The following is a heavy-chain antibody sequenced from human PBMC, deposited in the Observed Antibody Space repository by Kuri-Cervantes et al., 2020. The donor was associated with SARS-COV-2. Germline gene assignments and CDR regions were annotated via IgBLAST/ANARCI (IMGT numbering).Heavy chain of an antibody. J-gene: IGHJ6*03. Sequence: ASVKVSCKASGYTFTSYGISWVRQAPGQGLEWMGWICAYNGNTNYAQKLQGRVTMTTDTSTSTAYMEPRSLRSDDTAVYYCARERGSWYVPLRTYYYYYMDVWGKGTTVTVSS. CDR3: ARERGSWYVPLRTYYYYYMDV. D-gene: IGHD6-13*01. CDR2: ICAYNGNT. CDR1: GYTFTSYG. V-gene: IGHV1-18*01.